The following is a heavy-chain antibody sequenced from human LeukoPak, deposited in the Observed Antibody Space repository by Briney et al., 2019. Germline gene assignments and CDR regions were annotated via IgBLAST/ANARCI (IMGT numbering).Heavy chain of an antibody. D-gene: IGHD3-22*01. V-gene: IGHV3-33*01. CDR2: IWYDGSNK. J-gene: IGHJ5*02. CDR3: ARARNDYDSSGFSALDL. CDR1: GFTFSSYG. Sequence: PGGSLRLSCAASGFTFSSYGMHWGRQAPGKGLEWVAVIWYDGSNKYCADSVKGRFTISRDNSKNTLYLQVNSLRAEDTAVYYCARARNDYDSSGFSALDLWGQGTLVTVSS.